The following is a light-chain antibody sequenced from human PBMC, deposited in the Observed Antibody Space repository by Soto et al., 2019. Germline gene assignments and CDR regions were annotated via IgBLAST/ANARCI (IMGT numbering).Light chain of an antibody. J-gene: IGKJ2*01. V-gene: IGKV3-11*01. CDR1: QSVNNY. CDR2: DTS. Sequence: EIVLTQSPVTLSLSPGERATLSCRASQSVNNYLAWYQQKPGQAPRLLIYDTSNRATGIPGRFSGSGSGTDFTLTISSLEPEDFAVYYCQQRSDWPPYTFGQGTKLEIK. CDR3: QQRSDWPPYT.